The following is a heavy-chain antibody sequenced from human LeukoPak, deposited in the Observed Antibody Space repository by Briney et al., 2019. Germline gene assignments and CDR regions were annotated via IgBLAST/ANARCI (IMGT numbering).Heavy chain of an antibody. D-gene: IGHD3-9*01. Sequence: ASVKVSCKASGYTFTSYDINWVRQATGQGLEWMGWINPNSGNTGYAQKFQGRVTMTRNTSISTAYMELSSLRSEDTAVYYCARGLRRAGRRYGNYYGMDVWGQGTTVTVSS. CDR2: INPNSGNT. CDR1: GYTFTSYD. J-gene: IGHJ6*02. CDR3: ARGLRRAGRRYGNYYGMDV. V-gene: IGHV1-8*01.